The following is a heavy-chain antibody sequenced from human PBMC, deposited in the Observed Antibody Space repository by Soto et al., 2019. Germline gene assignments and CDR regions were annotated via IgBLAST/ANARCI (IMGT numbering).Heavy chain of an antibody. Sequence: RSLTCTVSGGSINSAGYYWSWLRQHPGQGLEWIGNIYYSGSTNYNPSLKSRVAISIDTSKNHFSLNLTSVTAADTAVYYCVRIQTLFGIITVFDYWGQGTLVTVSS. CDR2: IYYSGST. CDR1: GGSINSAGYY. J-gene: IGHJ4*02. CDR3: VRIQTLFGIITVFDY. D-gene: IGHD3-3*01. V-gene: IGHV4-31*03.